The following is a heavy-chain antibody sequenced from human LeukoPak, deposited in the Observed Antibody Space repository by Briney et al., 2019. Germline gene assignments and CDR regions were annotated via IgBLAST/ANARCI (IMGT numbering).Heavy chain of an antibody. J-gene: IGHJ6*02. CDR3: ARQVAAAGSSGMDV. CDR1: GFTFSAYA. V-gene: IGHV3-66*04. D-gene: IGHD6-13*01. CDR2: IYTGGTT. Sequence: PGGSLRLSCEASGFTFSAYAMTWVRQAPGKGLEWVSVIYTGGTTYYADSVKGRFTCSRDSSKNTLYLQMNSLRAEDTAVYYCARQVAAAGSSGMDVWGQGTTVTVS.